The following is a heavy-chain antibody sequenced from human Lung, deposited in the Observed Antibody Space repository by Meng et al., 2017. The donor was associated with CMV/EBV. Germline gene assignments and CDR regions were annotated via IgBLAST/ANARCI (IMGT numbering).Heavy chain of an antibody. Sequence: ASXXVSXKASGYTFTSYYMHWVRQAPGQGLEWMGIINPSGGSTSYAQKFQGRVTMTRDTSTSTVYMELSSLSSEDTAVYYCARGGDIVVVPAAIPWPYWGQGPLVTVSS. V-gene: IGHV1-46*01. J-gene: IGHJ4*02. CDR3: ARGGDIVVVPAAIPWPY. CDR1: GYTFTSYY. D-gene: IGHD2-2*02. CDR2: INPSGGST.